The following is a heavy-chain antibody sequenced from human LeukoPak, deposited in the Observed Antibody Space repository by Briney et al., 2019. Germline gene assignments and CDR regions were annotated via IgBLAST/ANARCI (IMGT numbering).Heavy chain of an antibody. V-gene: IGHV5-51*01. CDR3: ARQGAAGKYYYYYMDV. J-gene: IGHJ6*03. CDR2: IYPDDSNT. CDR1: GYSFTSYW. D-gene: IGHD6-13*01. Sequence: GESLKISCKGSGYSFTSYWIGWVRQMPGQGLEWMGIIYPDDSNTIYGPSFQGQVTISADKSINTAYLEWGSLKASDTAIYYCARQGAAGKYYYYYMDVWGKATTVTVSS.